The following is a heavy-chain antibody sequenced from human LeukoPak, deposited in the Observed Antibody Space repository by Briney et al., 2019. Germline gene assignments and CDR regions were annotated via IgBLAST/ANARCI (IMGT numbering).Heavy chain of an antibody. CDR2: IIPILGIA. CDR3: ARVLPDDYGDYALGLRGQADYYYGMGV. J-gene: IGHJ6*02. Sequence: ASVKVSCKASGGTFSSYAISWVRQAPGQGLEWMGRIIPILGIANYAQKFQGRVTITADKSTSTAYMELSSLRSEDTAVYYCARVLPDDYGDYALGLRGQADYYYGMGVWGQGTTVTVSS. D-gene: IGHD4-17*01. V-gene: IGHV1-69*04. CDR1: GGTFSSYA.